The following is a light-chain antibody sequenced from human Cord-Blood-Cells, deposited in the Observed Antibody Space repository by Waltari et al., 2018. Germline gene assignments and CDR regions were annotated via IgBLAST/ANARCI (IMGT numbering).Light chain of an antibody. CDR2: DVS. Sequence: QSALTQPASVSGSPGQSITISCTGTSSDVGGYNYVSWYQQHPGKAPKLMIYDVSNRPSGVSNRFSGSKSGNTASPTSSGLQAEDEADYYCSSYTSSSTYVFGTGTKVTVL. J-gene: IGLJ1*01. CDR1: SSDVGGYNY. V-gene: IGLV2-14*01. CDR3: SSYTSSSTYV.